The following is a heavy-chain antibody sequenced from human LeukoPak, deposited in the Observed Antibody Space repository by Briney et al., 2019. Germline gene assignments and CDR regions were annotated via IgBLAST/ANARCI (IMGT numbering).Heavy chain of an antibody. Sequence: GGSLRLSCAASGFTFSSYAMSWVRQAPGKGLEWVSAISGSGGSTYYADSVKGRFTISRDNSKNTLYLQNSLRAEDTAVYYCAKDLQTDGYSYGNDDYGGQGTLVTVSS. D-gene: IGHD5-18*01. J-gene: IGHJ4*02. V-gene: IGHV3-23*01. CDR1: GFTFSSYA. CDR2: ISGSGGST. CDR3: AKDLQTDGYSYGNDDY.